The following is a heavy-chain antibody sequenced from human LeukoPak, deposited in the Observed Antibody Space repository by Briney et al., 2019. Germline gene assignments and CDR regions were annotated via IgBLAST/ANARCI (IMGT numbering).Heavy chain of an antibody. CDR3: AQAWRWLQLNY. J-gene: IGHJ4*02. CDR2: ISYDGSNK. D-gene: IGHD5-24*01. CDR1: GFTFSSYG. V-gene: IGHV3-30*18. Sequence: GRSLRLSCAASGFTFSSYGMHWVRQAPGKGLEWVAVISYDGSNKYYADSVKGRFTISRDNSMNTLYLQMNSLRDEDTAVYYCAQAWRWLQLNYWGQGTLVTVSP.